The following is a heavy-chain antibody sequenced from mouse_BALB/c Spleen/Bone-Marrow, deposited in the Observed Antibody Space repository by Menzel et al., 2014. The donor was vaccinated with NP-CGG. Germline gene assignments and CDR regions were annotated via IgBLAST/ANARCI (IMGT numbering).Heavy chain of an antibody. J-gene: IGHJ4*01. Sequence: QVPLQQSGAELVKPGASVKLSYKASGYTFTSYYMYWVKQRPGQGLEWFGEINPSNGGTNFNEKFKNKATLTVDKSSSTAYMQLSSLTSEDSAVYYCSRGRRDALDYWGQGTSVTVSS. CDR1: GYTFTSYY. CDR3: SRGRRDALDY. CDR2: INPSNGGT. V-gene: IGHV1S81*02.